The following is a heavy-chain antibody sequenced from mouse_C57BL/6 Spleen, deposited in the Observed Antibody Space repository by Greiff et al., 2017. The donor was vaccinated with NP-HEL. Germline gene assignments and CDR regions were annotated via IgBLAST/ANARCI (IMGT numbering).Heavy chain of an antibody. J-gene: IGHJ4*01. CDR1: GYTFTSYW. V-gene: IGHV1-64*01. CDR2: IHPNSGST. Sequence: QVQLQQPGAELVKPGASVKLSCKASGYTFTSYWMHWVKQRPGQGLEWIGMIHPNSGSTNYNEKFKSKATLTVDKSSSTAYMQLSSLTSEDSAVYYCAIITTVRGSYAMDYWGQGTSVTVSS. CDR3: AIITTVRGSYAMDY. D-gene: IGHD1-1*01.